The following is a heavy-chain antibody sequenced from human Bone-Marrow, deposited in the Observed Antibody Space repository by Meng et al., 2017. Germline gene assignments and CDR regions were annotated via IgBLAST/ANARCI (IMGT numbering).Heavy chain of an antibody. V-gene: IGHV6-1*01. CDR1: GDSVSSNSAA. J-gene: IGHJ4*02. D-gene: IGHD3-16*01. CDR2: TYYRSKWYN. CDR3: ARQEGAFDY. Sequence: QILLQQYGPGLVKHSQTLSLTCAISGDSVSSNSAAWNWLRQSPSRGLEWLGRTYYRSKWYNDYAVSVKSRITINPDTSKNQFSLQLNSVTPEDTAVYYCARQEGAFDYWGQGTLVTVSS.